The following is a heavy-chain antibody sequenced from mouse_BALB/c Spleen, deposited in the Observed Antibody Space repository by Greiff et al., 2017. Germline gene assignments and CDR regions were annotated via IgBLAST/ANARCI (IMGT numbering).Heavy chain of an antibody. J-gene: IGHJ4*01. CDR3: ARERALIYDGYYVGAMDY. CDR2: IWAGGST. V-gene: IGHV2-9*02. D-gene: IGHD2-3*01. CDR1: GFSLTSYG. Sequence: VQLQQSGPGLVAPSQSLSITCTVSGFSLTSYGVHWVRQPPGKGLEWLGVIWAGGSTNYNSALMSRLSISKDNSKSQVFLKMNSLQTDDTAMYYCARERALIYDGYYVGAMDYWGQGTSVTVSS.